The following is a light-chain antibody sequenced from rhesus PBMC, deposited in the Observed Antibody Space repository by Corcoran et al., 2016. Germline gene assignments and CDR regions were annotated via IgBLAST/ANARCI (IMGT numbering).Light chain of an antibody. CDR1: QRVGSD. J-gene: IGKJ1*01. CDR3: RQSSNLSRT. CDR2: GAS. Sequence: ETVVTQSPATLSLSPGERATLSCRASQRVGSDLAWYQQNPGPAPRLLIYGASSRATGIPERYSGSGSRTDFTLTISSLEPEDVRVYYCRQSSNLSRTFGQGTKVEIK. V-gene: IGKV3-24*04.